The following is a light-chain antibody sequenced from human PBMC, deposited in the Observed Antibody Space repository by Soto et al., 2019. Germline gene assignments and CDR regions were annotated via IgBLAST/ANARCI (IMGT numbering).Light chain of an antibody. J-gene: IGKJ1*01. V-gene: IGKV1-17*01. CDR1: QGIRND. Sequence: IQMTQSPSSLSASIGDRVTITCRASQGIRNDLSWYQQKPGKAPKLLIYAASTLQSGVPSRFSGSGSGTEFSLTISSLQTDDFATYYCQQYNSFPTFGQGTKVDIK. CDR2: AAS. CDR3: QQYNSFPT.